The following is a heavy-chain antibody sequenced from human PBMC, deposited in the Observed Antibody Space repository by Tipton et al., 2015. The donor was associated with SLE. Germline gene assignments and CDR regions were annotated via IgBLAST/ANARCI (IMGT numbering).Heavy chain of an antibody. D-gene: IGHD6-13*01. Sequence: SLKLSCAASGFTFSSYWMSWVRQAPGKGLEWVAFIRYDGSNKYYADSVKGRFTISRDNSKNTLYLQMNSLRAEDTAVYYCAKDRRIAAAGAPFDYWGQGTLVTVSS. V-gene: IGHV3-30*02. CDR2: IRYDGSNK. CDR3: AKDRRIAAAGAPFDY. J-gene: IGHJ4*02. CDR1: GFTFSSYW.